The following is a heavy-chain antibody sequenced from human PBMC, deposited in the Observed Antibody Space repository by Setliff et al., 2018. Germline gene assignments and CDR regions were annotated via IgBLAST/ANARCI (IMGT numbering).Heavy chain of an antibody. Sequence: ASVKVSCKASGGTFRSDGFSWVRQAPGQGLEWMGRISGHNGNTNYAQKFQGRVTLTTDTSTDTAYMELRGLRFDDTAIYYCAKEPAVTMTESIRRSYYDYALDVWGQGTAVTVSS. V-gene: IGHV1-18*01. D-gene: IGHD3-22*01. J-gene: IGHJ6*02. CDR2: ISGHNGNT. CDR1: GGTFRSDG. CDR3: AKEPAVTMTESIRRSYYDYALDV.